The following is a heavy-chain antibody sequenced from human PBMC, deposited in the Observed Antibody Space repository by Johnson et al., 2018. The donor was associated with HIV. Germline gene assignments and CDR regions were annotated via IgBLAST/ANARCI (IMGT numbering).Heavy chain of an antibody. CDR3: AKVAAAMGTDAFDI. D-gene: IGHD5-18*01. J-gene: IGHJ3*02. CDR1: GFNFSSHW. CDR2: INSDGSST. Sequence: EQLVESGGASVQPGGSLRLSCVVSGFNFSSHWMHWVRQVPGKGLVWVSRINSDGSSTSYADSVKGRFTISRDNAKNTLYLQMNSLRAEDTAVYYCAKVAAAMGTDAFDIWGQGTMVTVSS. V-gene: IGHV3-74*01.